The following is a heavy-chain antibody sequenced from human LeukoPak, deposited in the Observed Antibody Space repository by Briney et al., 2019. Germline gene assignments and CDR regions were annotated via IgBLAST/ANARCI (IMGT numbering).Heavy chain of an antibody. V-gene: IGHV4-4*02. Sequence: SETLSLTCTVSGDSISSSNWWTWVRQSPGKGLEWIGEIYHSGTTNYNPSLKSRVTISVDRSKNQFTLRLKSLTAADTAMYYCARQDYGTNSGYFQHWGQGTLVTVSS. J-gene: IGHJ1*01. CDR3: ARQDYGTNSGYFQH. CDR2: IYHSGTT. D-gene: IGHD4-17*01. CDR1: GDSISSSNW.